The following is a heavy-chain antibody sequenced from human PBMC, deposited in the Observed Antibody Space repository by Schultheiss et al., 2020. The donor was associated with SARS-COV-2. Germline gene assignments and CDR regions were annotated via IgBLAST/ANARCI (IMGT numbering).Heavy chain of an antibody. CDR2: IYPADSDT. J-gene: IGHJ3*02. CDR1: GYSFTSYW. Sequence: GESLKISCKGSGYSFTSYWIAWVRQMPGKGLECMGIIYPADSDTRYSPSFQGQVSISADKSITTAYLQWSSLKASDTAMYYCARRYCGGGTCFDAFDIWGQGTMVTVSS. V-gene: IGHV5-51*01. D-gene: IGHD2-15*01. CDR3: ARRYCGGGTCFDAFDI.